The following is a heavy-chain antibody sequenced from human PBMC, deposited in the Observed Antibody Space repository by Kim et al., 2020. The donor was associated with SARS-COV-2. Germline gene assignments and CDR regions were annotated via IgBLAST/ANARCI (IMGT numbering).Heavy chain of an antibody. D-gene: IGHD3-22*01. V-gene: IGHV4-61*01. J-gene: IGHJ4*02. CDR3: ARDGRLGYYDSSGYN. CDR1: GGSVSSGSYY. Sequence: SETLSLTCTVSGGSVSSGSYYWSWIRQPPGKGLEWIGYIYYSGSTNYNPSLKSRVTISVDTSKNQFSLKLSSVTAADTAVYYCARDGRLGYYDSSGYNWGQGTLVTVSS. CDR2: IYYSGST.